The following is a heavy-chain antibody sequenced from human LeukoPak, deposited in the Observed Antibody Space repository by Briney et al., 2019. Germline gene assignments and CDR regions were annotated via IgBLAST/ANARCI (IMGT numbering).Heavy chain of an antibody. CDR1: GGTFSSYA. CDR3: ARDGCSSTSCYLFFRCSCYYGMDV. D-gene: IGHD2-2*01. V-gene: IGHV1-69*05. J-gene: IGHJ6*02. CDR2: IIPIFGTA. Sequence: SVKVSCKASGGTFSSYAISWVRQAPGQGLEWMGGIIPIFGTANYAQKFQGRVTITTDESTSTAYMELSSLRSEDTAVYYCARDGCSSTSCYLFFRCSCYYGMDVWGQGTTVTVSS.